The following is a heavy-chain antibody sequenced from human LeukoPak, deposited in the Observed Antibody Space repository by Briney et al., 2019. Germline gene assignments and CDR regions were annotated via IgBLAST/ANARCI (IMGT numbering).Heavy chain of an antibody. V-gene: IGHV3-23*01. J-gene: IGHJ4*02. CDR1: GFTFSSYA. CDR3: AKGYSSGWYFGRLDY. CDR2: ISGSGGST. D-gene: IGHD6-19*01. Sequence: PGGSLRLSCAASGFTFSSYAMSWVRQAPGKGLEWVSAISGSGGSTYYADSVKGRFTISRDNSKNTLYLQMNSLRAEDTAVYYCAKGYSSGWYFGRLDYWGQGTLVTVSS.